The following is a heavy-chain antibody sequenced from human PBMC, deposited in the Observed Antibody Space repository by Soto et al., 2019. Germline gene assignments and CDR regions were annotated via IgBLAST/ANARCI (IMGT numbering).Heavy chain of an antibody. J-gene: IGHJ4*02. V-gene: IGHV4-34*01. CDR3: ARARIRITMVRGVIYFDY. CDR2: INYSGST. CDR1: GGSFSGYY. Sequence: SETLSLTCAVYGGSFSGYYWSWIRQPPGKGLEWIGEINYSGSTNYNPSLKSRVTISVDTSKNQFSLKLSSVTAADTAVYYCARARIRITMVRGVIYFDYWGQGTLVTVSS. D-gene: IGHD3-10*01.